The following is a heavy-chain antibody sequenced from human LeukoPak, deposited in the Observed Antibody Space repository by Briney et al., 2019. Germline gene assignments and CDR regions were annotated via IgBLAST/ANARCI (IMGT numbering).Heavy chain of an antibody. CDR3: TRPTFSGGDCYGIFDY. J-gene: IGHJ4*02. CDR1: GFTFSGSA. D-gene: IGHD2-21*02. Sequence: PGGSLRLSCAASGFTFSGSAMHWVRQASGKGLEWVSRIRSKGNSYATAYAASVKGRFTISRDDSKNTPYLQMNSLKTEDTAVYYCTRPTFSGGDCYGIFDYWGQGTLVTVSS. CDR2: IRSKGNSYAT. V-gene: IGHV3-73*01.